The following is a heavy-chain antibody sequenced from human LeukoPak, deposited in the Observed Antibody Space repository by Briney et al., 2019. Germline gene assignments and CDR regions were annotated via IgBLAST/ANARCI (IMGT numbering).Heavy chain of an antibody. CDR2: IWYDGTNE. D-gene: IGHD6-13*01. CDR1: GLSFSSHG. CDR3: AKSASAAGRTYFDS. Sequence: PGGSLRLSCAASGLSFSSHGMHWVRQAPGKGLEWVAVIWYDGTNENYSDSLRGRFTISRDNSKNTLYLQMNSLRAEDTALYYCAKSASAAGRTYFDSWGQGTLVTVSS. V-gene: IGHV3-33*06. J-gene: IGHJ4*02.